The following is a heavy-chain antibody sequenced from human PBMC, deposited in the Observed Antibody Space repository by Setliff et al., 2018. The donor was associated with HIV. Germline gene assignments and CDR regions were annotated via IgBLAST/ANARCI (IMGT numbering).Heavy chain of an antibody. J-gene: IGHJ6*02. V-gene: IGHV4-38-2*01. CDR2: IYHHGTT. CDR1: GYSISSGYY. CDR3: ARGGPTVAFGLDV. D-gene: IGHD4-17*01. Sequence: PSETLSLTCAVSGYSISSGYYWGWIRQPPWKGLEWIGNIYHHGTTYYYPSLKGRVTISLDTSNNQFSLNLNSVTAADTAVYYCARGGPTVAFGLDVWGQGTTVTVSS.